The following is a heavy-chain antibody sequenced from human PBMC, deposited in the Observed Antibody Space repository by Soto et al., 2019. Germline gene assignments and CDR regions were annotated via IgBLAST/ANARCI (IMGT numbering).Heavy chain of an antibody. CDR2: ISGSGVST. CDR1: GFTFSHHA. V-gene: IGHV3-23*01. CDR3: AKSAGSNAYYPNDY. J-gene: IGHJ4*02. Sequence: GGSLRLSCAAFGFTFSHHAMSWVRQAPGKGLEWVSGISGSGVSTYYADSVKGRFTISRDNSKNTLYLQMNSLRAEDAAVYYCAKSAGSNAYYPNDYWGQGTLVTVSS. D-gene: IGHD3-16*01.